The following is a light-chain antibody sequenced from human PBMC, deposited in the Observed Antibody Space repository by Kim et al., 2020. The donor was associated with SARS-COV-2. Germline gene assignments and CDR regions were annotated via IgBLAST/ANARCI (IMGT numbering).Light chain of an antibody. CDR1: RGNSGYA. CDR3: QTWGTGIRV. V-gene: IGLV4-69*01. J-gene: IGLJ3*02. Sequence: AQGKTICSPGRGNSGYANEWQQRQQQQGRRSVMRLNSDGDQTKGDGIHDRSSGSSSGAARYLTTASHQSDDEDDYYCQTWGTGIRVFGGGTQLTVL. CDR2: LNSDGDQ.